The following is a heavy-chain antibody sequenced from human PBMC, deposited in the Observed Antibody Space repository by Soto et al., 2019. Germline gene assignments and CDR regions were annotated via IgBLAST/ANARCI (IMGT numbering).Heavy chain of an antibody. D-gene: IGHD4-17*01. CDR2: IFYSGNT. CDR1: GGSIRSGDHY. V-gene: IGHV4-30-4*01. Sequence: PSETLSLTCSVSGGSIRSGDHYWSWIRQPPGKGLEWIGYIFYSGNTYYNPSLKSRVSISVDTSKNQFSLKLSSVTAADTAVYYCARRNEHDYGDSRVAYFDYWGQGALVTVSS. J-gene: IGHJ4*02. CDR3: ARRNEHDYGDSRVAYFDY.